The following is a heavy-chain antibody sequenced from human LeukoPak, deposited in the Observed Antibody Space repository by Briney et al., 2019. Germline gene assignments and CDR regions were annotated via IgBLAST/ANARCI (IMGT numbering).Heavy chain of an antibody. D-gene: IGHD2-15*01. CDR3: ARDDLDCSGGTCYPDNY. Sequence: ASVKVSYKASGYTFTNYGISWVRQAPGQGLEWMGGISGYNGNTNYAERLQGRVTMTTDTSTRTAYMELRNLRSDDTAFYYCARDDLDCSGGTCYPDNYWGQGTLVAVSA. V-gene: IGHV1-18*01. J-gene: IGHJ4*02. CDR2: ISGYNGNT. CDR1: GYTFTNYG.